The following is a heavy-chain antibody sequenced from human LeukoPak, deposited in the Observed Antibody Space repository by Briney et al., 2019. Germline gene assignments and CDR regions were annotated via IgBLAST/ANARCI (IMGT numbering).Heavy chain of an antibody. V-gene: IGHV1-69*13. CDR2: IIPIFGTA. Sequence: ASVKVSCKASGGTFSSYAISWVRQAPGQGLEWMGGIIPIFGTANYAQKFQGRVTITADESTSTAYMELSSLRSEDTAVYYCARVIAAAGTVSVYYYYGMDVWGQGTTVTVSS. CDR1: GGTFSSYA. J-gene: IGHJ6*02. D-gene: IGHD6-13*01. CDR3: ARVIAAAGTVSVYYYYGMDV.